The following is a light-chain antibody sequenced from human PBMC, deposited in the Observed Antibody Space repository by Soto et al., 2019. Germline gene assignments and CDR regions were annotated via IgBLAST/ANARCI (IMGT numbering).Light chain of an antibody. CDR1: TSNIGSHS. Sequence: QSVLTQPPSASGTPGQGVTISCSRSTSNIGSHSVNWYQHVPGTAPKLLITTNNQRPSGVPDRFSGFKSGSSASLVISDLQSDDEADYYCATWDDSLKGVFGTGTKVTVL. CDR2: TNN. J-gene: IGLJ1*01. CDR3: ATWDDSLKGV. V-gene: IGLV1-44*01.